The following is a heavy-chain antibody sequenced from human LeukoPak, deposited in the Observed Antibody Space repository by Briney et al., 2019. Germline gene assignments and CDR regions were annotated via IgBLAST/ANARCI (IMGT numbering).Heavy chain of an antibody. J-gene: IGHJ4*02. D-gene: IGHD4-23*01. CDR2: ISSSGSTI. Sequence: GGSLRLFCAASGFIFSSYERHWVRQAPGKGLEEVSYISSSGSTIYYADFVKGRFTISRKNDKNRLSPQMNSLRAEDTAVYYCARDYGGSSPFDYWGQGTLVTVSS. CDR1: GFIFSSYE. CDR3: ARDYGGSSPFDY. V-gene: IGHV3-48*03.